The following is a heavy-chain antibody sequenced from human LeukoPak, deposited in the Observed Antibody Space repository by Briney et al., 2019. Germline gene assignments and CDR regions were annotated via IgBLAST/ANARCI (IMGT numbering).Heavy chain of an antibody. CDR3: ARVDGRHFDY. Sequence: PGGSLRLSCAASGFTFSDYYVSWIRQAPGKGLEWISFISSTDSYTSYADSVKGRFTISRDNAKNSLFLHMNSLRAEDTAVYYCARVDGRHFDYWGQGTLVTVSS. CDR1: GFTFSDYY. D-gene: IGHD6-19*01. J-gene: IGHJ4*02. V-gene: IGHV3-11*05. CDR2: ISSTDSYT.